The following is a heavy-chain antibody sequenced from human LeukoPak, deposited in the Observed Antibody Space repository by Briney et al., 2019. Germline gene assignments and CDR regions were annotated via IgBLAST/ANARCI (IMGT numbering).Heavy chain of an antibody. Sequence: ASVKVSCKASGYTFTGYYMHWVRQAPGQGLEWMGWINPNSGGTNYAQKFQGRVTMTRDTSISTAYMELSRLRSDDTAVYYCARLGSIYCSGGSCYGYYYYMDVWGKGTTVTVS. D-gene: IGHD2-15*01. V-gene: IGHV1-2*02. CDR3: ARLGSIYCSGGSCYGYYYYMDV. CDR1: GYTFTGYY. J-gene: IGHJ6*03. CDR2: INPNSGGT.